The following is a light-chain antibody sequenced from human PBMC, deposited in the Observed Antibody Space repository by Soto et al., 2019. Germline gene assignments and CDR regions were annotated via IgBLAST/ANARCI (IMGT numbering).Light chain of an antibody. Sequence: EIVLTQSPATLSLSPGERATLSCRASQSVSSYFAWYQHKPGQAPRLLIYDASNRATGIPARFSGSGSGTDFPLTISSLEPEDFAVYYCQQRSNGPHTFGPGTKLEIK. CDR2: DAS. CDR3: QQRSNGPHT. V-gene: IGKV3-11*01. CDR1: QSVSSY. J-gene: IGKJ2*01.